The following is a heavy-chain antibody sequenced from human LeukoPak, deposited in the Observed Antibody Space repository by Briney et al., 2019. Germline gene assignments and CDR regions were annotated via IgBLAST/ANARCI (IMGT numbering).Heavy chain of an antibody. CDR2: IWYDGRNK. CDR3: VREAGEYSNGWYFFDY. V-gene: IGHV3-33*01. D-gene: IGHD6-19*01. Sequence: GGSLRLSCAASGFSFSDYGMQWVRQAPGKGLEWVALIWYDGRNKYYADSVKGRSTISRDNSKSTLYLEMNSLRGEDTAVYYCVREAGEYSNGWYFFDYWGRGTLVTVSS. CDR1: GFSFSDYG. J-gene: IGHJ4*02.